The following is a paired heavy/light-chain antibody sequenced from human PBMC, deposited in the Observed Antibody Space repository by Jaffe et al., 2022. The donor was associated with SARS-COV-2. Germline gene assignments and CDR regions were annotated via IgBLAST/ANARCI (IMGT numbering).Light chain of an antibody. J-gene: IGKJ2*01. V-gene: IGKV3-20*01. Sequence: EIALTQSPGTLSLSPGERATLSCRASQSVSSNSLAWYLQKPGQAPRLLIYGASSRATGIPDRFSGSGSGTDFTLTISRLEPEDFAVYYCQQYGSSPETFGQGTKLEIK. CDR3: QQYGSSPET. CDR1: QSVSSNS. CDR2: GAS.
Heavy chain of an antibody. CDR1: GFSITNYW. CDR3: ARHMWGYFDC. Sequence: EVQLVESGGGLVQPGGSLRLSCAASGFSITNYWMTWVRRAPGKGPEWVATIKQGGSERHYVDSVKGRFTVSRDDAKNSVFLQMNSLRAEDTAMYHCARHMWGYFDCWGPGTLVTVSS. V-gene: IGHV3-7*03. CDR2: IKQGGSER. D-gene: IGHD7-27*01. J-gene: IGHJ4*02.